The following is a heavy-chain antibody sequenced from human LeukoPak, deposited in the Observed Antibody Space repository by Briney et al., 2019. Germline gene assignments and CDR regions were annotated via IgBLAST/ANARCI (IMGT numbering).Heavy chain of an antibody. D-gene: IGHD6-13*01. CDR3: ARAPPRVTAAGYDY. CDR1: GYTFPNYR. Sequence: ASVKVSCKPSGYTFPNYRITWVRQAPGQGLEWVVWISANNGETNYAQKVQGRVTVTTDTSTSTAYMELRSLRSDDTAVYYCARAPPRVTAAGYDYWGQGTLVTVSS. V-gene: IGHV1-18*01. CDR2: ISANNGET. J-gene: IGHJ4*02.